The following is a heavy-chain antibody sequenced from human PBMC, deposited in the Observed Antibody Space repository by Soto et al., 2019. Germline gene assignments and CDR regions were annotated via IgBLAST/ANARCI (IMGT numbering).Heavy chain of an antibody. CDR1: RFTFSTYE. D-gene: IGHD5-12*01. CDR3: VRYCSTTLCNGVATRTFDY. V-gene: IGHV3-48*03. Sequence: GSLRLSCAASRFTFSTYEMNWVRQAPGKGLEWVSYISTSGSTVYYADSVKGRFTISRDNTRNSLYLQMNSLRDEDTALYYCVRYCSTTLCNGVATRTFDYWGQGTLVTVPQ. CDR2: ISTSGSTV. J-gene: IGHJ4*02.